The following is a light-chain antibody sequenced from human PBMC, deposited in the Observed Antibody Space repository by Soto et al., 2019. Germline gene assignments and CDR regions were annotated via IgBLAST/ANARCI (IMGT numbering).Light chain of an antibody. V-gene: IGKV1-27*01. CDR2: AAS. CDR1: QGINNY. J-gene: IGKJ4*01. Sequence: DIQMTQSPASLSSSVGDRDTITCRASQGINNYLAWYQQRPGKVPKLLIYAASTLQSGVSFRFSGSGSGTDFTLTISSLQPEDVATYYCQKYNSAPLTFGGGTKVDIK. CDR3: QKYNSAPLT.